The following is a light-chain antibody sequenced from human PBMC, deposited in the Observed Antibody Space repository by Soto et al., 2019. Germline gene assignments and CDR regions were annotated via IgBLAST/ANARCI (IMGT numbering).Light chain of an antibody. Sequence: QSALTQPPYASGSPGQSVTISCTGTSRNVGEYNYVSWYQQHPAKAPKLVIYEVTKRPSGVPDRFSGSKSGNTASLTVSGLQAEDEADYYCASYAGSSTLVFGGGTKVTVL. CDR3: ASYAGSSTLV. J-gene: IGLJ2*01. CDR2: EVT. CDR1: SRNVGEYNY. V-gene: IGLV2-8*01.